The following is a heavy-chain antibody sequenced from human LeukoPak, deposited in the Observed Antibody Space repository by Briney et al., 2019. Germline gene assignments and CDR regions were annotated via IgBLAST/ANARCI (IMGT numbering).Heavy chain of an antibody. CDR2: LYENDEN. J-gene: IGHJ3*02. CDR3: AHRHREVASDI. CDR1: GFSFINGGVG. V-gene: IGHV2-5*01. Sequence: SGPTLVNPTQTLTLTCTFSGFSFINGGVGVGWLRLPPGGALEWLVVLYENDENLYSTYLQNRLIITNETSQNNVVVTMANMDPVDTDTYCGAHRHREVASDIWGQGTMVTVSS. D-gene: IGHD2-15*01.